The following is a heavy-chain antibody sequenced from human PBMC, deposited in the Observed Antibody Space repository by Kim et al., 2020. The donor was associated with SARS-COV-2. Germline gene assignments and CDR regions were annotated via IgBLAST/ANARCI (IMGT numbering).Heavy chain of an antibody. CDR2: ITGDSGST. V-gene: IGHV3-43*02. Sequence: GGSLRLSCAGSGFVFDDYTIHWVRQLPGKGLEWVSLITGDSGSTFYANSVRGRFSISRDNSKNSLYLQMDSLRADDTAFYYCAKELSDENAYDLWGQGTMVSVYS. J-gene: IGHJ3*01. CDR1: GFVFDDYT. CDR3: AKELSDENAYDL.